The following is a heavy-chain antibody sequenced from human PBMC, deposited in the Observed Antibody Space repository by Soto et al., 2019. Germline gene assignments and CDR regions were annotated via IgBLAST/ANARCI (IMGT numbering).Heavy chain of an antibody. CDR2: IYPGDSDT. CDR1: GYSFTSYW. V-gene: IGHV5-51*01. Sequence: GESLKISCKGSGYSFTSYWIGWVRQMPGKGLEWMGIIYPGDSDTRYSPSFQGQVTISADKSISTAYLQWSSLKASDTAMYYCARHLYSTRWYEGNDAFDIWGQGTMVTVSS. CDR3: ARHLYSTRWYEGNDAFDI. D-gene: IGHD6-13*01. J-gene: IGHJ3*02.